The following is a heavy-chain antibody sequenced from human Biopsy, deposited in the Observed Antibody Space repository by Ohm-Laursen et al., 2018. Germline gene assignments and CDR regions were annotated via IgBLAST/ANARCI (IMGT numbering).Heavy chain of an antibody. CDR1: GGTFSNSA. D-gene: IGHD3-9*01. CDR3: APQTPRDPDILTGAYHYDMAV. CDR2: IITFFRTV. Sequence: SVKVSCKVSGGTFSNSAISWVRQAPGQGLEWMGGIITFFRTVNYAQNFQGRLTITADEFTDTAYMELRSLRSEDTAVYYCAPQTPRDPDILTGAYHYDMAVWGQGATVTVSS. V-gene: IGHV1-69*13. J-gene: IGHJ6*02.